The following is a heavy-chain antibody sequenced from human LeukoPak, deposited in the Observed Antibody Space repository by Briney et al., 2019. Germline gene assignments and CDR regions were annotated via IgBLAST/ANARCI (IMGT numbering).Heavy chain of an antibody. CDR3: ARAQWELPLYNWFDP. D-gene: IGHD1-26*01. CDR2: ISVSGDST. J-gene: IGHJ5*02. Sequence: GGSLRLSCAASGFTFSSYVMSWVRQAPGKGLEWVSGISVSGDSTYYADSVKGRFTISRDNSKNTLYLQMNSLRAEDTTVYYCARAQWELPLYNWFDPWGQGTLVTVSS. V-gene: IGHV3-23*01. CDR1: GFTFSSYV.